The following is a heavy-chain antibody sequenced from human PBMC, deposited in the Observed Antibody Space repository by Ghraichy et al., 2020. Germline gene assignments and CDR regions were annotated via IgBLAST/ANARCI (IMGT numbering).Heavy chain of an antibody. V-gene: IGHV3-15*01. D-gene: IGHD6-13*01. CDR2: IKSIGGGGTT. CDR1: GFTFTTAW. CDR3: AWAAGSPTYNWFDP. Sequence: GESLNISCVASGFTFTTAWMAWVRQAPGKGLEWVGRIKSIGGGGTTDYAAPVKGRFSISRDDSRNTLYLQMNSLRTEDTGVYYCAWAAGSPTYNWFDPWGPGTLVTVSS. J-gene: IGHJ5*02.